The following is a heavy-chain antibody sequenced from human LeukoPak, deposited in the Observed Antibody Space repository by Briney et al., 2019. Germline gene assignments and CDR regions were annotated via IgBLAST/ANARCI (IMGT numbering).Heavy chain of an antibody. CDR3: AKETGGDYDSSGSPV. V-gene: IGHV3-23*01. Sequence: GGSLRRSCAASAFTFSSNAMSWVRPAPGKGLEWVSAISGSGGSTYYADSVKGRFTISRDNSKNTLYLQMNSLRAEDTAVYYCAKETGGDYDSSGSPVWGQGTLVTVSS. CDR1: AFTFSSNA. CDR2: ISGSGGST. J-gene: IGHJ4*02. D-gene: IGHD3-22*01.